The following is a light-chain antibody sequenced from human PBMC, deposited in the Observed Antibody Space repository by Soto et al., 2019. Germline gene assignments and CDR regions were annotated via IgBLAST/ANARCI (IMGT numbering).Light chain of an antibody. CDR3: CSYAGIYSWV. J-gene: IGLJ1*01. CDR1: TSHFGAYDY. V-gene: IGLV2-11*01. CDR2: DVT. Sequence: QSALTQPRSASGSPGQSVTLSCTGTTSHFGAYDYVSWYQQRPGKAPKLMIYDVTKRPSGVPDRFSGSKSGNTASLTISGLPAEEEGDFYCCSYAGIYSWVFGSGTKVTVL.